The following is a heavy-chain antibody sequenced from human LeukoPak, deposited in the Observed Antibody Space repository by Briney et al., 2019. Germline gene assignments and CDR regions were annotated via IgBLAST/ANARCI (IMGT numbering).Heavy chain of an antibody. J-gene: IGHJ6*04. CDR3: AELGITMIGGV. CDR2: ISSSGSTI. V-gene: IGHV3-48*03. Sequence: GGSLGLSCAASGFTFSSYAMNWVRQAPGKGLEWVSYISSSGSTIYYADSVKGRFTISRDNAKNSLYLQMNSLRAEDTAVYYCAELGITMIGGVWGKGTTVTISS. D-gene: IGHD3-10*02. CDR1: GFTFSSYA.